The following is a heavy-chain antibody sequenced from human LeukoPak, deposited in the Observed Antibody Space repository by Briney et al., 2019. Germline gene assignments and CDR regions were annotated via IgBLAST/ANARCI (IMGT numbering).Heavy chain of an antibody. J-gene: IGHJ5*01. Sequence: GSLRLSCAASGFTFSSYSMYWVRQAPGKGLEWVSAISGTSGTTYYADSVKGRFTISRDNSKNMLFLLMNSLRTEDTAVYYCAKESEAIPAAGTFDSWGQGTLVTVSS. CDR3: AKESEAIPAAGTFDS. CDR2: ISGTSGTT. CDR1: GFTFSSYS. V-gene: IGHV3-23*01. D-gene: IGHD6-13*01.